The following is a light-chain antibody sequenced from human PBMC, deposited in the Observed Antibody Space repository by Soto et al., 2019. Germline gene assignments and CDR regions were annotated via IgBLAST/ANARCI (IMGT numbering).Light chain of an antibody. V-gene: IGKV4-1*01. J-gene: IGKJ4*01. CDR2: WAS. CDR3: QQYYNTRPVT. Sequence: DVVMTQSPDSLAVSLGERATINCKSSQSVFFSSNNKNYLAWYQQKPGQPPKLLIYWASTRKSGVPDRFSGSGSGTDFTLTISGLQAEDVAVYYCQQYYNTRPVTFGGGTKVEIK. CDR1: QSVFFSSNNKNY.